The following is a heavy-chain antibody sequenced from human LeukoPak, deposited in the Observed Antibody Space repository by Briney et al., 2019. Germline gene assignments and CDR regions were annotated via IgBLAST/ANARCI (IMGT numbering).Heavy chain of an antibody. Sequence: PSETLSLTCTVSGGSISSYYGSCIRHPPGKGLEWIGYIYTSGSTNYNPSLKSRVTISVDTSKNQFSLKLSSVTAADTAVYYCARLYGDYGRRYFDYWGQGTLVTVSS. J-gene: IGHJ4*02. D-gene: IGHD4-17*01. V-gene: IGHV4-4*09. CDR1: GGSISSYY. CDR3: ARLYGDYGRRYFDY. CDR2: IYTSGST.